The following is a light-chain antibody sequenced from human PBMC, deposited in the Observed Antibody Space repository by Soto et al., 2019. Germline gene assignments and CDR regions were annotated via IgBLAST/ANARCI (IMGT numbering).Light chain of an antibody. V-gene: IGKV2-28*01. Sequence: DIVMTQSPLSLPVTPGEPASISCRSSQSLLHSNGYNYLHWYLQKPGQSPQLLIYLGSNRASGVPDRFSGSGSGTDFTLKISRVEAEDVGVYHCMQTLRTLYTFGQGTKVDIK. CDR1: QSLLHSNGYNY. CDR2: LGS. J-gene: IGKJ2*01. CDR3: MQTLRTLYT.